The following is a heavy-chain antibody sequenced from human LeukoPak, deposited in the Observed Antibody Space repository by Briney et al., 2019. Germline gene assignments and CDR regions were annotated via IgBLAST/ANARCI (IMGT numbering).Heavy chain of an antibody. CDR3: AKELFGATFGVVIDAFDI. CDR1: GFTFSSYA. CDR2: ISGSGGST. J-gene: IGHJ3*02. V-gene: IGHV3-23*01. Sequence: SGGSLRLSCAASGFTFSSYAMSWVRQAPGKGLEWVSAISGSGGSTYYADSVKGRFTISRDNSKNTLYLQMNNLRAEDTAVYYCAKELFGATFGVVIDAFDIWGRGTMVTVSS. D-gene: IGHD3-3*01.